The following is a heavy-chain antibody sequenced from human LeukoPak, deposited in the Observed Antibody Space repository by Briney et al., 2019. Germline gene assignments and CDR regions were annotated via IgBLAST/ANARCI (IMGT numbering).Heavy chain of an antibody. CDR2: ISYDGSNK. V-gene: IGHV3-30*04. J-gene: IGHJ6*03. Sequence: GGSLRLSCAASGFTFSSYAMHWVRQAPGKGLEWVAVISYDGSNKYYADSVKGRFTISRDNSKNTLYLQMNSLRAEDTAVYYCARDAAFLWFGEQPGDYYMDVWGKGTTVTVSS. CDR1: GFTFSSYA. D-gene: IGHD3-10*01. CDR3: ARDAAFLWFGEQPGDYYMDV.